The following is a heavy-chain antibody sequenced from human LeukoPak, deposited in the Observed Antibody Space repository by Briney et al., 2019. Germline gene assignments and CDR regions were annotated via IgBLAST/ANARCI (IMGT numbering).Heavy chain of an antibody. CDR1: GFTVSDYY. J-gene: IGHJ4*02. Sequence: PGGSLRLSCVASGFTVSDYYMSWVRQAPGKGLEWVSLLYTDDTTIYADSVEGRFTISRDDSENTIYLHMTTLRGEDTAVYYCARGGAFYWNPRYWGQGTLVTVSS. V-gene: IGHV3-53*01. CDR2: LYTDDTT. D-gene: IGHD1-1*01. CDR3: ARGGAFYWNPRY.